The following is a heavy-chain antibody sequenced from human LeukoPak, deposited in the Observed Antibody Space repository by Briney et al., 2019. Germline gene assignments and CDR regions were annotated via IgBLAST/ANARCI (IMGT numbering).Heavy chain of an antibody. D-gene: IGHD5-18*01. CDR3: ARVALYTYGSWGNFDS. Sequence: SETLSLTCTVSGGSIDTNSYYWGWIRQPPGEDLEWIASIFYSGSTYYNPSLMRRVTISVDTSKNQFSLKVRSVTVADTAVYYCARVALYTYGSWGNFDSWGQGTLVSVSS. CDR2: IFYSGST. J-gene: IGHJ4*02. V-gene: IGHV4-39*07. CDR1: GGSIDTNSYY.